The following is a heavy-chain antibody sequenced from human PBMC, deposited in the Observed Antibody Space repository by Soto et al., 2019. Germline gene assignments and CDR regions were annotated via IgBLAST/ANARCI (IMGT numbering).Heavy chain of an antibody. V-gene: IGHV3-30-3*01. CDR3: ARDHRQHKTYYYGMDV. CDR2: ISYDGSNK. CDR1: GFTFSSYA. Sequence: PGGSLSLSCAASGFTFSSYAMHWVRQAPGKGLEWVAVISYDGSNKYYADSVRGRFTTSRDNSKNTLYLQMNSLRAEDTAVYYCARDHRQHKTYYYGMDVWGQGTTVTVSS. J-gene: IGHJ6*02.